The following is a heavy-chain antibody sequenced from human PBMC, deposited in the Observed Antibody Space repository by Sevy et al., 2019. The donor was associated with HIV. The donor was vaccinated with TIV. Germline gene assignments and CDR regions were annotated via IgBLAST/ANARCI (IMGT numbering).Heavy chain of an antibody. J-gene: IGHJ4*02. Sequence: SETLSLTCSVSGGSNSSYYWSWIRQPPGKGLEWIGYIYHRGNTNYNPSLKSRVTISVDTSKNQFTLRLSSVTAADTAVYYCSFSGYNDDGSGYYYFDYWGQGTLVTVSS. CDR3: SFSGYNDDGSGYYYFDY. CDR1: GGSNSSYY. D-gene: IGHD3-22*01. CDR2: IYHRGNT. V-gene: IGHV4-59*01.